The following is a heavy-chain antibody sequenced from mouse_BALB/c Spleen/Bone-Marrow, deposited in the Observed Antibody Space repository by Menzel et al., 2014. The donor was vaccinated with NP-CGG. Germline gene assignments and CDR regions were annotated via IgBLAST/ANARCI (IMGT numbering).Heavy chain of an antibody. CDR2: IDPANGNT. CDR3: ARLDLFAY. CDR1: GFNIKDTY. Sequence: EVQLQESGAELVKPGASVKLSCTASGFNIKDTYMHWVKQRPEQGLEWIGRIDPANGNTKYDPKFQGKATITADTSSNTAYLQLSSLTSEDTAVYYCARLDLFAYWDQGTLVTVSA. V-gene: IGHV14-3*02. J-gene: IGHJ3*01.